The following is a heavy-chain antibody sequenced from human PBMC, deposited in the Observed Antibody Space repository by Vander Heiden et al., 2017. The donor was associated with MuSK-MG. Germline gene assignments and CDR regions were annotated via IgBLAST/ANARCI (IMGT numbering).Heavy chain of an antibody. CDR1: GFPFSSYG. J-gene: IGHJ4*02. V-gene: IGHV3-33*01. D-gene: IGHD6-13*01. Sequence: QVQLVESGGGVVQPGRSLRLSCAASGFPFSSYGMPWVRPAHGTGLESVAVIWYDGSNKYYAVSVKGRFTISRDNSKNTLYLQMNSLRAEDTAVYYCARDIDSYSSSWYGLDYWGQGTLVTVSS. CDR2: IWYDGSNK. CDR3: ARDIDSYSSSWYGLDY.